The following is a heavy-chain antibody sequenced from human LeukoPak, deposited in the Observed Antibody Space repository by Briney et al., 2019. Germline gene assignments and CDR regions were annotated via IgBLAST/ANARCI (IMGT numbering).Heavy chain of an antibody. CDR1: GYTFTSQY. J-gene: IGHJ3*02. CDR2: INPSGGST. Sequence: PPASVKVSCKASGYTFTSQYVHWVRQAPGRGLEWMGIINPSGGSTRYAQKFQGRVTMTRDTSTSTVYMELKRLRSEDTAVYYCASWFGENDALDIWGQGTMVTVSS. CDR3: ASWFGENDALDI. V-gene: IGHV1-46*01. D-gene: IGHD3-10*01.